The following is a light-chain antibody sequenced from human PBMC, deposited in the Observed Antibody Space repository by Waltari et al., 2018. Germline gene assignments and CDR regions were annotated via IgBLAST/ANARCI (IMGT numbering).Light chain of an antibody. CDR2: GAS. J-gene: IGKJ2*01. V-gene: IGKV3-20*01. CDR3: QQYGSSPPKYT. CDR1: QSVSSNY. Sequence: EIVLTQSPGTLSLSPGESPPLPCSASQSVSSNYLGWYQQKPGQAPRLLIYGASNRATGVPDRFSGSGSGTAFTLTISRLEPEDFAVYYCQQYGSSPPKYTFGQGTKLEI.